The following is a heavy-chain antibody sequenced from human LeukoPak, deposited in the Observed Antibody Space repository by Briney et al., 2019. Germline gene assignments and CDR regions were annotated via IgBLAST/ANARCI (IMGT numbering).Heavy chain of an antibody. CDR2: INHGGST. Sequence: SETLSLTCAVYGGSFSGYYWSWIRQPPGKGLEWIGEINHGGSTNYNPSLKSRVTISADTSKNQFSLKVSSVTAADTAVYYCARKSGYYNWFDPWGQGTPVTVSS. CDR1: GGSFSGYY. D-gene: IGHD3-22*01. J-gene: IGHJ5*02. V-gene: IGHV4-34*01. CDR3: ARKSGYYNWFDP.